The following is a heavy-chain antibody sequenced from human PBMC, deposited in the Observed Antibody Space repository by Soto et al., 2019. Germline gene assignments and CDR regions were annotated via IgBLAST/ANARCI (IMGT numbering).Heavy chain of an antibody. CDR3: ARDAAVVTATTLTHLQH. V-gene: IGHV1-2*04. CDR1: GYTFTGYY. J-gene: IGHJ1*01. CDR2: INPNSGGT. Sequence: ASVKVSCKASGYTFTGYYMHWVLQAPGQGLEWMGWINPNSGGTNYAQKFQGWVTMTRDTSISTAYMELSRLRSDDTAVYYCARDAAVVTATTLTHLQHWGQGTLVTVSS. D-gene: IGHD2-21*02.